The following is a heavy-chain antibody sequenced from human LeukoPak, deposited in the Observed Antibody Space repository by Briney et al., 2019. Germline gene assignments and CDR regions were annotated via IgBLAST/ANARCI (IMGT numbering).Heavy chain of an antibody. CDR2: ISWNRGTI. J-gene: IGHJ4*02. V-gene: IGHV3-9*01. Sequence: GRSLRLSCAASGFTFDDYAMHWVRQAPGKGLEWVSGISWNRGTIGYADSVKGRFTISRDNAKKTVYLQMNSLRAEDTAVYYCARGNSPMVGRYYLELWGQGTLVTVSS. CDR3: ARGNSPMVGRYYLEL. D-gene: IGHD4/OR15-4a*01. CDR1: GFTFDDYA.